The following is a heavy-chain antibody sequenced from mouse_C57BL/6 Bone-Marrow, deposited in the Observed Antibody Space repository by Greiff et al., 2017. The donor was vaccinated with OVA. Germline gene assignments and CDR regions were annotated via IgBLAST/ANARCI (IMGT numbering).Heavy chain of an antibody. Sequence: EVQLVESGGGLVQPGGSLKLSCAASGFTFSDYGMAWVRQAPRKGPEWVAFISNLAYSIYSADTVTGRFTISRENAKNTLYLEMSSLRSEDTAMYYCARQRGSTMVTGGYWGQGTTLTVSS. D-gene: IGHD2-2*01. J-gene: IGHJ2*01. CDR1: GFTFSDYG. CDR2: ISNLAYSI. V-gene: IGHV5-15*01. CDR3: ARQRGSTMVTGGY.